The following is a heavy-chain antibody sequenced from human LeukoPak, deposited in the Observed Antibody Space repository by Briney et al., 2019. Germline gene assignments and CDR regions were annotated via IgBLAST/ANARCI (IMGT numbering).Heavy chain of an antibody. CDR1: GFTFSSYS. D-gene: IGHD2-2*01. V-gene: IGHV3-48*04. J-gene: IGHJ4*02. Sequence: GGSLRLSCASFGFTFSSYSMNWVRQAPGKGLGWLSYISSSSSTIYYADSVKGRFTISRDNAKNSVYLQMNSLRAGDTAVYYCARAPRCSVTSCYYFIDFWGQGTLVTVSS. CDR2: ISSSSSTI. CDR3: ARAPRCSVTSCYYFIDF.